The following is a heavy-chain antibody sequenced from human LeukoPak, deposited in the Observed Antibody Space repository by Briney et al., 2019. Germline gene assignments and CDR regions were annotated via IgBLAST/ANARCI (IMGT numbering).Heavy chain of an antibody. Sequence: NPSETLSLTCTVSGGSISSGGYYWSWIRQHPGKGLEWIGYIYYSGSTYYNPSLKSRVTISVDTSKNQFSLKLSSVTAADTAVYYCARGVTVTTQNWFDPWGQGTLVTVSS. D-gene: IGHD4-17*01. J-gene: IGHJ5*02. V-gene: IGHV4-31*03. CDR1: GGSISSGGYY. CDR2: IYYSGST. CDR3: ARGVTVTTQNWFDP.